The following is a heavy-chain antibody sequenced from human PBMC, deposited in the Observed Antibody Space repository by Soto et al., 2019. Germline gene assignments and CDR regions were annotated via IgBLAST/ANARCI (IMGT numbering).Heavy chain of an antibody. CDR1: GLSIGSSA. V-gene: IGHV3-23*01. CDR3: AKGVLENFDWLLRD. D-gene: IGHD3-9*01. Sequence: GGSLRLSCAASGLSIGSSAMSWVRQAPGKGLEWVSMIRGSGDTTYYADSVEGRFTISRDRSKNALYLQMNSLRAEDTAVYYCAKGVLENFDWLLRDWGQGTLVTVSS. CDR2: IRGSGDTT. J-gene: IGHJ4*02.